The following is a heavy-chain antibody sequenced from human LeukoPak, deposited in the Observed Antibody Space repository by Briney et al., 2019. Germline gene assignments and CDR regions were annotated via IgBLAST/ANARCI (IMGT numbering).Heavy chain of an antibody. Sequence: SQTLSLTCTVSGGSISSGDYYWSWIRQPPGKGLEWIGYIYYSGSTYYNPSLKSRVTISVDTSKNQFSLKLSSVTAADTAVYSCARDHGYDSRIWFDPWGQGTLVTVSS. CDR3: ARDHGYDSRIWFDP. V-gene: IGHV4-30-4*08. CDR2: IYYSGST. J-gene: IGHJ5*02. CDR1: GGSISSGDYY. D-gene: IGHD3-22*01.